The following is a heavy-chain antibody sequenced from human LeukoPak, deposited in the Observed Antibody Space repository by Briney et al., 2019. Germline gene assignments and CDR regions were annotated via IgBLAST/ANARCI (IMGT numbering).Heavy chain of an antibody. D-gene: IGHD6-19*01. CDR3: ARGMWQWLVGIDF. CDR1: GFTFSSYA. CDR2: ISYDGSNQ. Sequence: RSLRLSCAASGFTFSSYAMHWVRQAPGKGLEWVAIISYDGSNQYYADSVKGRFTISRDDFKNTLYLQMNSLRTEDTAVYHCARGMWQWLVGIDFWGQGTLVTVSS. J-gene: IGHJ4*02. V-gene: IGHV3-30*04.